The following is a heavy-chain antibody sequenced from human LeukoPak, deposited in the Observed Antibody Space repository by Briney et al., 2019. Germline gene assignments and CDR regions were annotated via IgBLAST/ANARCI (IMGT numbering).Heavy chain of an antibody. D-gene: IGHD3-22*01. CDR2: IYSGSST. CDR3: ARERHYYDSSGYDYGGFFDY. V-gene: IGHV3-53*01. CDR1: GFTVSSNY. J-gene: IGHJ4*02. Sequence: GGSLRLSCAASGFTVSSNYMSWVRQAPGKGLEWVSVIYSGSSTYYADSVKGRFTISRDNSKNTLYLQMNSLRAEDTAVYYCARERHYYDSSGYDYGGFFDYWGQGTLVTVSS.